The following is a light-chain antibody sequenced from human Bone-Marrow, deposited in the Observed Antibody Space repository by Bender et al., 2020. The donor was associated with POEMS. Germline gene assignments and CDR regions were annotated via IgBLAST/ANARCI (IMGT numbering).Light chain of an antibody. Sequence: QSVLTQPPSASATPGQRVTISCTGTSSDIGFYNYVSWYQQHPGKAPKLMIYEVNKRPSGVPDRFSGSKSGNTASLTVSGLQTEDEADYYCSSYTTSSTHVFGTGTKVTVL. CDR2: EVN. CDR1: SSDIGFYNY. V-gene: IGLV2-8*01. J-gene: IGLJ1*01. CDR3: SSYTTSSTHV.